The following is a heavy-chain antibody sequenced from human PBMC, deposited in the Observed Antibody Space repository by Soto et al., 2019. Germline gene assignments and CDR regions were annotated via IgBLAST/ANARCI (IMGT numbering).Heavy chain of an antibody. V-gene: IGHV1-69*01. Sequence: VQLVQSGAEVKKPGSSVKVSCKASGGTFRSFAFSWVRQAPGHGLEWMGGIIPLFGTTNYAQRFQGRVTITADESTSTAYMELSSLKSEDTAIYYCAKDTDHAYDFWGQGTLVTVSS. J-gene: IGHJ4*02. D-gene: IGHD3-16*01. CDR1: GGTFRSFA. CDR3: AKDTDHAYDF. CDR2: IIPLFGTT.